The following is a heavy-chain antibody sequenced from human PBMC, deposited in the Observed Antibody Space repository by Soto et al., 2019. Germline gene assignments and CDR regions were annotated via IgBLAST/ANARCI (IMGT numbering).Heavy chain of an antibody. CDR2: INPSGGST. Sequence: XSVKVSCKASGYTFTSYYMHWVRQAPGQGLEWMGIINPSGGSTSYAQKFQGRVTMTRDTSTSTVYMELSSLRSEDTAVYYCARDEDLGYYYYGMDVWGQGTTVTVSS. V-gene: IGHV1-46*01. CDR1: GYTFTSYY. J-gene: IGHJ6*02. D-gene: IGHD2-15*01. CDR3: ARDEDLGYYYYGMDV.